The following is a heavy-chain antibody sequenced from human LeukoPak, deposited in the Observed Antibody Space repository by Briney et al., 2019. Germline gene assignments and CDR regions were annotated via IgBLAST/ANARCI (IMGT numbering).Heavy chain of an antibody. V-gene: IGHV5-51*01. J-gene: IGHJ3*02. D-gene: IGHD1-14*01. CDR3: ARLIKTVGGAFDI. CDR1: GYSFTSYW. Sequence: GASLKISCKGSGYSFTSYWIGGVRQLPGKGLEWMGIIYPGDSDTRYSPSFQGQVTISADKSISTAYLRWSSLKASDTAMYYCARLIKTVGGAFDIWGQGTMVTVSS. CDR2: IYPGDSDT.